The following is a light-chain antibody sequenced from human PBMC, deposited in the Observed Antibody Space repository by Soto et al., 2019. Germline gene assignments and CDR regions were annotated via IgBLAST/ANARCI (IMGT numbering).Light chain of an antibody. Sequence: EIVMTQSPATLSVSPGERATLSCRASQSVSNNLAWYQQKPGQAPRLLIYHASTGATGIPARFSGSGSGTELTLTISNVQSEEFAVYYCQQYNEWPLTFGGGTKVEIK. J-gene: IGKJ4*01. CDR3: QQYNEWPLT. CDR1: QSVSNN. V-gene: IGKV3-15*01. CDR2: HAS.